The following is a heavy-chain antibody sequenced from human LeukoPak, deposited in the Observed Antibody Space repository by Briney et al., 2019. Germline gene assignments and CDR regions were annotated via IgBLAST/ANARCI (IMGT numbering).Heavy chain of an antibody. CDR3: AKDLKAVAGSLGYIDY. V-gene: IGHV3-74*01. CDR2: INSDGSST. J-gene: IGHJ4*02. CDR1: GFTFSSYW. D-gene: IGHD6-19*01. Sequence: GGSLRLSCAASGFTFSSYWMPWVRQAPGKGLVWVSRINSDGSSTSYADSVKGRFTISRDNAKNSLYLQMNSLRAEDTAFYYCAKDLKAVAGSLGYIDYRGQGTLVTVSS.